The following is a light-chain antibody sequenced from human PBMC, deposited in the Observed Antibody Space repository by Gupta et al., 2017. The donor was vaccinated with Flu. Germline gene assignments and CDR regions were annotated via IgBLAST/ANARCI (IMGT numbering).Light chain of an antibody. V-gene: IGKV1-9*01. Sequence: DIQLTQSPSFLSVSVGDRVTITCRATQAVNNYLAWYQKKPGRAPKLLIYAASTLQSGVPSRFTGSGYGTEFTLTISSLQPEDSATYSCQQLHGYPFTFGHGTKVEIK. J-gene: IGKJ3*01. CDR2: AAS. CDR3: QQLHGYPFT. CDR1: QAVNNY.